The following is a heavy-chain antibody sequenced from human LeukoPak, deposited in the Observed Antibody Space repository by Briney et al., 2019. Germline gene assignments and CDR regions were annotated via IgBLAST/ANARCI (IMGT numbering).Heavy chain of an antibody. CDR1: GFTFSSYA. D-gene: IGHD3-10*01. J-gene: IGHJ6*04. V-gene: IGHV3-30*04. CDR3: ARAPWYYGSGSYGYYYYGMDV. CDR2: ISYDGSNK. Sequence: GKSLRLSCAASGFTFSSYAMHWVRQAPGKGLEWVAVISYDGSNKYYADSVKGRFTISSDNSKNTLYLQMNSLRAEDTAVYYCARAPWYYGSGSYGYYYYGMDVWGKGTTVTVSS.